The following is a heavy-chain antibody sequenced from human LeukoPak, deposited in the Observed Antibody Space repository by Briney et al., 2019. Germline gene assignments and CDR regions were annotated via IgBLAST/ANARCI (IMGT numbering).Heavy chain of an antibody. D-gene: IGHD3-16*02. CDR1: GGSFSGYY. Sequence: SETLSLTCAVYGGSFSGYYWSWIRQPPGKGLEWIGEINHSGSTNYNPSLKSRVTMSVDTSKNQFSLKLSSVTAADTAVYYCARHCRYPNDAFDIWGQGTMVTVSS. J-gene: IGHJ3*02. CDR3: ARHCRYPNDAFDI. CDR2: INHSGST. V-gene: IGHV4-34*01.